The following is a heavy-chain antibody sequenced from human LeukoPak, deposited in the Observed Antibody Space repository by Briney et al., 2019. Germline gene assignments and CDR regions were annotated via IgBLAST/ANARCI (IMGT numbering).Heavy chain of an antibody. CDR2: INPSGGST. J-gene: IGHJ6*02. V-gene: IGHV1-46*01. Sequence: ASVKVSCKASGYTFTSYYMHWVRQAPGQGLEWMGIINPSGGSTSYAQKFQGRVTMTRDTSTSTVYMELSSLRSEDTAVYYCARDIVVVPAAPMYYYYGMDVWGQGTTVTVSS. D-gene: IGHD2-2*01. CDR1: GYTFTSYY. CDR3: ARDIVVVPAAPMYYYYGMDV.